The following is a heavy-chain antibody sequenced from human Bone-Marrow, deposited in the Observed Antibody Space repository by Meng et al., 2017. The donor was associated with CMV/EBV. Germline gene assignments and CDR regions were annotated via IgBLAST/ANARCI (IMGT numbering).Heavy chain of an antibody. J-gene: IGHJ6*01. CDR1: GFTFDDYA. CDR2: ISWNSGST. V-gene: IGHV3-9*01. Sequence: SLKISCAASGFTFDDYAMHRVRQAPGKGLEWVSGISWNSGSTGYADSVKGRFTISRDNAKNSLYLQMNSLRPEDTALYYCAKATAGSSAYYYYAMDVWGQGTTVTGSS. CDR3: AKATAGSSAYYYYAMDV. D-gene: IGHD1-26*01.